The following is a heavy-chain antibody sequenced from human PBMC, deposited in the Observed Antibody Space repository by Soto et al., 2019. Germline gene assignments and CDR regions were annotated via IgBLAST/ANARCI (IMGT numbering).Heavy chain of an antibody. J-gene: IGHJ5*02. V-gene: IGHV1-2*02. CDR2: INPNSGGT. CDR3: ARSIAVADDWFDP. CDR1: GYTFTGYY. Sequence: ASVKVSCKASGYTFTGYYMHWVRQAPGQGLEWMGWINPNSGGTNYAQKFQGRVTMTRDTSISTAYMELSRLRSDDTAVYYCARSIAVADDWFDPWGQGTLVTVSS. D-gene: IGHD6-19*01.